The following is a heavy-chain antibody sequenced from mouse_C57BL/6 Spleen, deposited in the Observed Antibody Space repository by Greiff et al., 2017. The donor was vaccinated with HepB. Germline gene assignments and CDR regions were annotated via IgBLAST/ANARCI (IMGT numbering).Heavy chain of an antibody. J-gene: IGHJ2*01. CDR2: IYPGDGDT. V-gene: IGHV1-82*01. CDR3: ARSGNYYFDY. CDR1: GYAFSSSW. D-gene: IGHD4-1*01. Sequence: QVQLQQSGPELVKPGASVKISCKASGYAFSSSWMNWVKQRPGKGLEWIGRIYPGDGDTNYNGKFKGKARLTADKSSSTAYMQLSSLTSEDSAVYFCARSGNYYFDYWGQGTTLTVSS.